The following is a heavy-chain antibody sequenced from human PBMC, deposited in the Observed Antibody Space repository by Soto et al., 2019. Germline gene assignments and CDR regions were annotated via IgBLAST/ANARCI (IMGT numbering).Heavy chain of an antibody. CDR1: GFTLSSYA. V-gene: IGHV3-23*01. Sequence: GGSLRLSCAASGFTLSSYAMSWVRQAPGKGLEWVSAISGSGGSTYYADSVKGRFTISRDNSKNTLYLQMNSLRAEDTAVYYCAKVPIPRNGMDVWGQGTTVTVSS. D-gene: IGHD2-2*02. CDR3: AKVPIPRNGMDV. J-gene: IGHJ6*02. CDR2: ISGSGGST.